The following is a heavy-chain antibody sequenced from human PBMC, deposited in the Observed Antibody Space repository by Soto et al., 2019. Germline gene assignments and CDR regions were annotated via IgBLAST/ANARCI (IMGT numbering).Heavy chain of an antibody. CDR1: GDSVSSNSAA. J-gene: IGHJ3*02. CDR2: TYYRSKWYN. Sequence: PSQTLSLTCAISGDSVSSNSAAWNWIRQSPSRGLEWLGRTYYRSKWYNDYALSVKSRIIITPDTSKNHFSLQLNSVTPEDTAMYYCARYFTITDAFDIWGQGTMVTVSS. CDR3: ARYFTITDAFDI. V-gene: IGHV6-1*01. D-gene: IGHD2-8*01.